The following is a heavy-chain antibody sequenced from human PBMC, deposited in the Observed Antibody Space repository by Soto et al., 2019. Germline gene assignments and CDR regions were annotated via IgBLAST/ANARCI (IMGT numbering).Heavy chain of an antibody. CDR3: AKDIQGRGATTGDDAFDI. Sequence: PGGSLRLSCAASGCTFSSYAMSWVRQAPGKGLEWVSGIRGSGGSTHYADSVKGRFSISRDNSKNTLYLQMNSLRVEDTAIYYCAKDIQGRGATTGDDAFDIWGQGTMVTVSS. CDR1: GCTFSSYA. V-gene: IGHV3-23*01. CDR2: IRGSGGST. D-gene: IGHD1-1*01. J-gene: IGHJ3*02.